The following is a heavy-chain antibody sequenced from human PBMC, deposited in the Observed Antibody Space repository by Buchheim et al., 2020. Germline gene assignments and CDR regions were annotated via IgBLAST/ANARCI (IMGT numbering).Heavy chain of an antibody. Sequence: EVQLVESGGGLVQPGGSLRLSCAASGFTFSSYWMSWVRQAPGKGLEWVANIKQDGSEKYYVDSVKGRFTISRDNAKNSLYLQMNSLRAEDTAVYYCARDDYGDYDYYYYYGMDVWGQGTT. J-gene: IGHJ6*02. V-gene: IGHV3-7*01. CDR1: GFTFSSYW. CDR2: IKQDGSEK. CDR3: ARDDYGDYDYYYYYGMDV. D-gene: IGHD4-17*01.